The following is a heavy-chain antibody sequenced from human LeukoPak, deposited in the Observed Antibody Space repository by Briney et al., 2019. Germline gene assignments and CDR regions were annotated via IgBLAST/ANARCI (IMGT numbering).Heavy chain of an antibody. D-gene: IGHD5-24*01. CDR2: ISYDGSNK. CDR1: GFTFSSYA. Sequence: GRSLRLSCAASGFTFSSYAMHWVRQAPGKGLEWVAVISYDGSNKYYADSVKGRFTISRDNAENSLYLQMDSLRAEDTAVYYCVRDRLGDWYIRDFDSWGQGTLVTVSS. J-gene: IGHJ4*02. CDR3: VRDRLGDWYIRDFDS. V-gene: IGHV3-30*04.